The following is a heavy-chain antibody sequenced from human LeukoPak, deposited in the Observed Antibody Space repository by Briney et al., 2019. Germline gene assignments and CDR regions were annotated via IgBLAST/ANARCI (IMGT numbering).Heavy chain of an antibody. V-gene: IGHV3-15*01. J-gene: IGHJ4*02. D-gene: IGHD6-6*01. Sequence: GGSLRLSCAASGFTFTNAWMSWVRQAPGKGLEWVGHIKSKTDGGTTDYAAPVKGRFTISRDDSKNTLYLQMNSLKTEDTAVYYCTTLQLVHDYWGQGTLVTVSS. CDR3: TTLQLVHDY. CDR2: IKSKTDGGTT. CDR1: GFTFTNAW.